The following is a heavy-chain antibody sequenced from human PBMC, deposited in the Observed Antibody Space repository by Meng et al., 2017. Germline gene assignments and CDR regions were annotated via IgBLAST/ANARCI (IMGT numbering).Heavy chain of an antibody. Sequence: QVQLQQWGAGLLKPSETLSLTCSYYGGSFSGYYWSGIRQPPGKGLEWIGEINHSGSTNYNPSLKSRVTISVDTSKNQFSLKLSSVTAADTAVYYCARGRRFLEWFDYWGQGTLVTVSS. CDR1: GGSFSGYY. V-gene: IGHV4-34*01. J-gene: IGHJ4*02. D-gene: IGHD3-3*01. CDR2: INHSGST. CDR3: ARGRRFLEWFDY.